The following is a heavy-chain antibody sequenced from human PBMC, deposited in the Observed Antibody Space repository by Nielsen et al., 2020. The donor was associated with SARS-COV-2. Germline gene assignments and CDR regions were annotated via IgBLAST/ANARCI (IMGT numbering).Heavy chain of an antibody. Sequence: SVKVSCKASGYTFTSYGISWVRQAPGQGLEWMGWISAYNGNTNYTQKLQGRVTMTTDTSTSTAYMELRSLRSDDTAVYYCVLAAGVTNWFDPWGQGTLVTVSS. CDR1: GYTFTSYG. V-gene: IGHV1-18*04. CDR3: VLAAGVTNWFDP. J-gene: IGHJ5*02. CDR2: ISAYNGNT. D-gene: IGHD6-13*01.